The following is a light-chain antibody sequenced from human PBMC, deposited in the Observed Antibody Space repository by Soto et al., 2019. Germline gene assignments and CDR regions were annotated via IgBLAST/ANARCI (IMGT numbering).Light chain of an antibody. V-gene: IGKV3-20*01. Sequence: EIVLSQSPGTLSLSPGERATLSCRASQSVSSTYLAWYQQRPGQAPRRLIYGSSIRATGIPDRFSGSGSGTDFTLTISRLEPEDFAVYYCQQYGSSPEWTFGHGTKVEIK. CDR2: GSS. CDR1: QSVSSTY. J-gene: IGKJ1*01. CDR3: QQYGSSPEWT.